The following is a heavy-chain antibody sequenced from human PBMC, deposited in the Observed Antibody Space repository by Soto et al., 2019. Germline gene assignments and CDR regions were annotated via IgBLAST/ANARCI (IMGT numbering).Heavy chain of an antibody. V-gene: IGHV4-39*01. Sequence: SETLSLTCTVSGGSISSSSYYWCWIRQPPGKGLEWIGSIYYSGSTYYNPSLKSRVTISVDTSKNQFSLKLSSVTAADTAVYYCARVTMVRGHYYYGMDVWGQGTTVTVSS. CDR2: IYYSGST. D-gene: IGHD3-10*01. J-gene: IGHJ6*02. CDR1: GGSISSSSYY. CDR3: ARVTMVRGHYYYGMDV.